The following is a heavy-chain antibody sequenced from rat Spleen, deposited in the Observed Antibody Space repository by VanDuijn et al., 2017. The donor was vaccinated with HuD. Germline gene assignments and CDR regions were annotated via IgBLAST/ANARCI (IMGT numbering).Heavy chain of an antibody. V-gene: IGHV5-22*01. Sequence: EVQLVESGGGLVQPGRSLKLSCAASGFTFSDYYMAWVRQAPKKGLEWVASISYEGSSTYYGDSVKGRFTISRDNAKSTLYLQMNSLRSEDTATYYCARGRGSFDYWGQGVMVTVSS. CDR1: GFTFSDYY. D-gene: IGHD4-3*01. J-gene: IGHJ2*01. CDR3: ARGRGSFDY. CDR2: ISYEGSST.